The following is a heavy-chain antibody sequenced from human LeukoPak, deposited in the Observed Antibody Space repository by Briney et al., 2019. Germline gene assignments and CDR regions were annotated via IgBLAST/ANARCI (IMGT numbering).Heavy chain of an antibody. J-gene: IGHJ4*02. D-gene: IGHD1-26*01. CDR2: ISYDGSNK. Sequence: GGSLRLSCAASGFTFSSYGMHWVRQAPGKGLEWVAVISYDGSNKYYADSVKGRFTISRDNSKNTLYLQMSSLRAEDTAVYYCAKDGARGYFDYWGQGTLVTVSS. V-gene: IGHV3-30*18. CDR1: GFTFSSYG. CDR3: AKDGARGYFDY.